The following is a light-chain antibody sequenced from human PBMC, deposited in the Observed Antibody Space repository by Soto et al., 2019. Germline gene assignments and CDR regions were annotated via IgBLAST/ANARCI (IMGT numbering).Light chain of an antibody. CDR2: DVS. CDR3: CSYAGSYTFV. J-gene: IGLJ1*01. V-gene: IGLV2-11*01. Sequence: QSALTQPRSVSGSPVQSVTISCTGTSSDVGGYNYVSWYQQHPGKAPKLTIYDVSNRPSWVPDRIYGSKSGNTASLTISGLQAEDEADYYCCSYAGSYTFVFGTGTEVTVL. CDR1: SSDVGGYNY.